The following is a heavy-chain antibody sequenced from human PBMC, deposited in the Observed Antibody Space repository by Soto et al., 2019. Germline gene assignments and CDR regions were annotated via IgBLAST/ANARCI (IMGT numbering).Heavy chain of an antibody. CDR2: IKSDGSST. Sequence: GGSLRLSCAASGFTFSSYWMHWVRQAPGKGLVWVSRIKSDGSSTTYADSVRGRFTISRDNAKNTLYLQMNSLRVEDTAVYYCARGVPAAEVYYYYYGMDVWGQGTTVTVSS. CDR3: ARGVPAAEVYYYYYGMDV. J-gene: IGHJ6*02. V-gene: IGHV3-74*01. CDR1: GFTFSSYW. D-gene: IGHD6-13*01.